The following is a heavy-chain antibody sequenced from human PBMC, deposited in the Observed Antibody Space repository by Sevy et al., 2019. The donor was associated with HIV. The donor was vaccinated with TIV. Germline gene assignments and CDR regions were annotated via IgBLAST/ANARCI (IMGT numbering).Heavy chain of an antibody. Sequence: GGSLRLSCAASGFIFSNYAMIWVRQAPGKGLEWVSGISGSGGSTHYADYVKGRFTISRDNSKNTLYLQMNSLRAEDTAVYYCMKADIAVVSGVFFDYWGQGTQVTVSS. CDR1: GFIFSNYA. CDR3: MKADIAVVSGVFFDY. CDR2: ISGSGGST. J-gene: IGHJ4*02. V-gene: IGHV3-23*01. D-gene: IGHD2-2*01.